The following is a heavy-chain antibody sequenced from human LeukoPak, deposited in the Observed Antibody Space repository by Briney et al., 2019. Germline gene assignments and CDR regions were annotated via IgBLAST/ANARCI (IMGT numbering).Heavy chain of an antibody. J-gene: IGHJ4*02. CDR2: ISAYNGNT. Sequence: GASVKVSCKASGYSFTSNVISWVRQAPGQGLEWMGWISAYNGNTNYAQKLQGRVTMTTDTSTSTAYMELRSLRSDDTAVYYCARDLPRIAARLVSESTPGYWGQGTLVTVSS. CDR3: ARDLPRIAARLVSESTPGY. CDR1: GYSFTSNV. V-gene: IGHV1-18*01. D-gene: IGHD6-6*01.